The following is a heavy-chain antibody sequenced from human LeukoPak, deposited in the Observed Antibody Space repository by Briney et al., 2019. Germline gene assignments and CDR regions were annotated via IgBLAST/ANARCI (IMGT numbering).Heavy chain of an antibody. J-gene: IGHJ5*02. CDR1: GFNFSVSS. CDR3: ARQAIRGVNSWFDP. D-gene: IGHD3-10*01. CDR2: MSFDGTTK. Sequence: GGSLRLSCAASGFNFSVSSMHWVRQAPGKGLEWVAVMSFDGTTKLYAHSLEGRFTISRDNSKNTVYLQMRSLRPEDTAVYFCARQAIRGVNSWFDPWGQGTLVTVSS. V-gene: IGHV3-30*04.